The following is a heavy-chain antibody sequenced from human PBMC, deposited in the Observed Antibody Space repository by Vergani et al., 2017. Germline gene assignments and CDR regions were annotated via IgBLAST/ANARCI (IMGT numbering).Heavy chain of an antibody. J-gene: IGHJ5*02. CDR1: GGTFSSYA. V-gene: IGHV1-69*13. CDR2: IIPIFGTA. CDR3: ARTMGYVSSWYGSDWFDP. D-gene: IGHD6-13*01. Sequence: QVQLVQSGAEVKKPGSSVKVSCKASGGTFSSYAISWVRQAPGQGLEWMGRIIPIFGTANYAQKFQGRVTITADESTSTAYMVLSSLRSEDTAVYYCARTMGYVSSWYGSDWFDPWGQGTLVTVSS.